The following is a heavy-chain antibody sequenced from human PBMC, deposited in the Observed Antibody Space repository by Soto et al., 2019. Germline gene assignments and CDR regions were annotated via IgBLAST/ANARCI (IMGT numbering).Heavy chain of an antibody. CDR3: ARDRTANRKTYYGMDV. CDR2: ISYDGSNK. J-gene: IGHJ6*02. V-gene: IGHV3-30-3*01. D-gene: IGHD5-18*01. CDR1: GFTFSSYA. Sequence: GGSLRLSCAASGFTFSSYAMHWVRQAPGKGLEWVAVISYDGSNKYYADSVKGRFTISRDNSKNTLYLQMNSLRAEDTAVYYCARDRTANRKTYYGMDVWGQGTTVTVSS.